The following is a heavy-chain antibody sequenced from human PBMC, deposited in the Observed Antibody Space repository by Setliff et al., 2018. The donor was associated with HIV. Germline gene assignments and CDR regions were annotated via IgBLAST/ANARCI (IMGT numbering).Heavy chain of an antibody. CDR1: GYTFTRYG. CDR2: ISTNNDNT. D-gene: IGHD3-22*01. CDR3: ARHASTWYYDTSGPHFDY. V-gene: IGHV1-18*01. J-gene: IGHJ4*02. Sequence: ASVKVSCKASGYTFTRYGISWVRQAPGQGLEWMGWISTNNDNTNYAQKLQGRGTMTTDTSTSTAYMELRSLRSDDTAVYYCARHASTWYYDTSGPHFDYWGQGTLVTVSS.